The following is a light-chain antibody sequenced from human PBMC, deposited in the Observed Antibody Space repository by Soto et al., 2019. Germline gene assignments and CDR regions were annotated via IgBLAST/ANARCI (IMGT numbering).Light chain of an antibody. Sequence: EIVMTQSPATLSVSPGGRATLSCRASQSVSSNLAWYQRKPGQAPRLLIYGASTRATGIPDRFSGSGFGTEFTLSISSLQSEDFAVSSCLHYNIWPLTFGGGTKVEIK. CDR2: GAS. V-gene: IGKV3-15*01. CDR1: QSVSSN. CDR3: LHYNIWPLT. J-gene: IGKJ4*01.